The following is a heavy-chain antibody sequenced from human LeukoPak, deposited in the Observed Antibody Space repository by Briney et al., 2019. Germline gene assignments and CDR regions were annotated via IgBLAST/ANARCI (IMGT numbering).Heavy chain of an antibody. V-gene: IGHV3-23*01. CDR1: GFTFSTYA. Sequence: GRSLRLSCAASGFTFSTYAMNWVRQAPGKGLDWVSSITDSSDNTYYADSVKGRFTISRDNSKNTLYLQMNSLRAEDTAVYYCAKEVYRYNFAGLAYWGQGTLVTVSS. CDR3: AKEVYRYNFAGLAY. J-gene: IGHJ4*02. CDR2: ITDSSDNT. D-gene: IGHD5-18*01.